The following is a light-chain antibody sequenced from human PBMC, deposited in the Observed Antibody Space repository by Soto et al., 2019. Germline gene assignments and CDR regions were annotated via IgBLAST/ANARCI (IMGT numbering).Light chain of an antibody. V-gene: IGKV3-15*01. Sequence: EIVLTQSPGTLSLSPGERATLYCRASQSVNSRLAWYQHKPGQAPRLLIYGASTRATDIPARFSGSGSGTEFTLTISSLQSEDVAVYYCQQYYSNPELTFGGGTKVDIK. CDR2: GAS. CDR1: QSVNSR. J-gene: IGKJ4*01. CDR3: QQYYSNPELT.